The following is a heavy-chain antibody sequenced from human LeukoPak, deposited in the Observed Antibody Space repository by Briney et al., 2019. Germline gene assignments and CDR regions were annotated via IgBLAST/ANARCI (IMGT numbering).Heavy chain of an antibody. J-gene: IGHJ4*02. D-gene: IGHD1-7*01. CDR3: AREALLTGTNHDDY. CDR1: GGSISSYY. Sequence: SETLSLTCTVSGGSISSYYWSWIRQPPGKGLEWMGYIYYSGGTNYNPSLKSRVAISVDTSKNQFSLKLSSVTAADTAVYYCAREALLTGTNHDDYWGQGTLVTVSS. V-gene: IGHV4-59*12. CDR2: IYYSGGT.